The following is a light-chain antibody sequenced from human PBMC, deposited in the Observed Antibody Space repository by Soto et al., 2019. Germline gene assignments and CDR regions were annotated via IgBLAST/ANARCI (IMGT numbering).Light chain of an antibody. J-gene: IGKJ1*01. CDR3: QSSET. CDR2: GAS. CDR1: QSVSSSS. V-gene: IGKV3-20*01. Sequence: EIVLTQSPGTLSLSPGERATLSCRASQSVSSSSLAWYQQKPGQPPRLLIYGASSRATGIPDRFSGSGSGTDFTLTISRLEPEDFAEYYCQSSETFGQGTKVDIK.